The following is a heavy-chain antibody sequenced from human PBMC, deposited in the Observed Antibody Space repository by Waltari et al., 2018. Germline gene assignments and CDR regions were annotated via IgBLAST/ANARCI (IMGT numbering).Heavy chain of an antibody. D-gene: IGHD6-13*01. V-gene: IGHV3-48*04. CDR2: ISSSSDTK. CDR3: ARDRDTSTWYSGLGE. J-gene: IGHJ4*02. Sequence: EVQLVESGGGLEQPGGSLRLSCAASGFTFSSYSMNWVRQAPGKGLEWISYISSSSDTKYYADSVKGRFTISRDNAKNSLFLQMNSLRAEDTAVYHCARDRDTSTWYSGLGEWGQGTLVTVFS. CDR1: GFTFSSYS.